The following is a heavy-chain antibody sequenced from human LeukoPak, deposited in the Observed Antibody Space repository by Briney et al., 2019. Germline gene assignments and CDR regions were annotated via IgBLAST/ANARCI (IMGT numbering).Heavy chain of an antibody. V-gene: IGHV1-2*02. CDR3: ERDSSWY. J-gene: IGHJ4*02. CDR2: INSNSGGT. CDR1: GYTCTGYY. Sequence: ASVKVSCKAAGYTCTGYYMHWVRQPPGQELVWMGWINSNSGGTNYAQKFQGRVTMTRDTSISTAYMELSSLRSDDTAVYYCERDSSWYWGQGTLVTVSS.